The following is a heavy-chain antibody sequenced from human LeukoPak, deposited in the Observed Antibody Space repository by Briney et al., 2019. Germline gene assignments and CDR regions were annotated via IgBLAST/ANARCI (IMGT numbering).Heavy chain of an antibody. CDR3: AKTSDQLLYSKFDF. V-gene: IGHV3-30*02. CDR2: IQNDGSLK. CDR1: GFTFSFYG. D-gene: IGHD2-2*02. J-gene: IGHJ4*02. Sequence: GGSLRLFCATSGFTFSFYGMHWVRQAPGKGLEWVAFIQNDGSLKFYADSVQGRFSISRDNSKNTLFLQMNSLRADDTAVYYCAKTSDQLLYSKFDFWGQGTLVTVSS.